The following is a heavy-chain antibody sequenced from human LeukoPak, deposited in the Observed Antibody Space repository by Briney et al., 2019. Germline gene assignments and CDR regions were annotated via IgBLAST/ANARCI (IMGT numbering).Heavy chain of an antibody. CDR3: ARDRGARDNLYFDY. CDR2: IIPIFGTA. V-gene: IGHV1-69*01. CDR1: GGTFSSYA. D-gene: IGHD3-16*01. J-gene: IGHJ4*02. Sequence: SVKVSCKASGGTFSSYAISWVRQAPGQGLEWMGGIIPIFGTANYAQKFQGRVTITADESTSTAYMELSSLRSEDTAVYYCARDRGARDNLYFDYWGQGTLVTVSS.